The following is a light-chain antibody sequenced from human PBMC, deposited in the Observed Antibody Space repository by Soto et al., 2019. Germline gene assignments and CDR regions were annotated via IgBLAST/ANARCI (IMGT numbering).Light chain of an antibody. Sequence: EILLTQSPSTLALSPGESATLSCRAGQSVSSSLAWYQQKPGQAPRLLIYDASNRATGIPARFSGSGSGTDFTLTISSLEPEDVEVYYCQQRSDWPITFGQGTRLEIK. CDR1: QSVSSS. V-gene: IGKV3-11*01. J-gene: IGKJ5*01. CDR2: DAS. CDR3: QQRSDWPIT.